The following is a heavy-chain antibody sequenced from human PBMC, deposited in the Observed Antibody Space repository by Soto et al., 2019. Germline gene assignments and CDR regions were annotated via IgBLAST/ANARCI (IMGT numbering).Heavy chain of an antibody. CDR1: GLTFSNYA. D-gene: IGHD4-4*01. V-gene: IGHV3-30*04. Sequence: PGGSLRLSWAASGLTFSNYAMHWVRQAPGKGLEWVTMISHNVSIQFYADSVKDRFTISRDDSKNTLYLQMNSLKTEDTGVYFCTTDLPTLIPQVDSWGQGTLVTVSS. J-gene: IGHJ4*02. CDR2: ISHNVSIQ. CDR3: TTDLPTLIPQVDS.